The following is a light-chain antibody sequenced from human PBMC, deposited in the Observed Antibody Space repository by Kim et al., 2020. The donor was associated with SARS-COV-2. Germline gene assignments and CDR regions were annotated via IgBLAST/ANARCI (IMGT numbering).Light chain of an antibody. V-gene: IGLV1-40*01. J-gene: IGLJ2*01. Sequence: GQRVTSYCTGSGSKIGAGYAVHWYQQLPGTAPKLLIYGNSNRPSGVPDRFSGSKSGTSASLAITGLQAEDEADYYCQSYDSSLSVLFGGGTQLTVL. CDR3: QSYDSSLSVL. CDR2: GNS. CDR1: GSKIGAGYA.